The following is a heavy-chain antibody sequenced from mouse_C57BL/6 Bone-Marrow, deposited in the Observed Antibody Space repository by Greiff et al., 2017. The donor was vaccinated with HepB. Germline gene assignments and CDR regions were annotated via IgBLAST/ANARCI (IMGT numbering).Heavy chain of an antibody. CDR2: IYPGDGDT. D-gene: IGHD2-5*01. J-gene: IGHJ2*01. CDR1: GYAFSSSW. CDR3: ATSNLDY. V-gene: IGHV1-82*01. Sequence: VQLQESGPELVKPGASVKISCKASGYAFSSSWMNWVKQRPGKGLEWIGRIYPGDGDTNYNGKFKGKATLTADKSSSTAYMQLSSLTSEDSAVYFCATSNLDYWGQGTTLTVSS.